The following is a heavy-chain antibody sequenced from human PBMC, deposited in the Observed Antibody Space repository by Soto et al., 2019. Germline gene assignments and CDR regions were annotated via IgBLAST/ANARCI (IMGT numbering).Heavy chain of an antibody. J-gene: IGHJ6*02. D-gene: IGHD6-19*01. Sequence: ASVKVSCKASGYTFTSYGISWVRQAPGQGLEWMGWISAYNGNTNYAQKLQGRVTMTTDTSTSTAYMELRSLRSDDTAVYYCARDGGVAVAGKDYYGMDVWGQGTTVTAP. V-gene: IGHV1-18*04. CDR2: ISAYNGNT. CDR3: ARDGGVAVAGKDYYGMDV. CDR1: GYTFTSYG.